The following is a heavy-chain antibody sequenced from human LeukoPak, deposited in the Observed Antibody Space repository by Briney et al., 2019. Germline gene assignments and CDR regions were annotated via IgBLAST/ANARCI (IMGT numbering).Heavy chain of an antibody. V-gene: IGHV1-18*01. J-gene: IGHJ5*02. D-gene: IGHD3-3*01. CDR1: GYTFTSYG. Sequence: ASVKVSCKASGYTFTSYGISWVRQAPGQGLEWMGWISAFNGNTNYAQKFQGRVTMTTDTSTSTAYMGLRSLRSDDTAVYYCARNDFGYWFDPWGQGTLVTVSS. CDR3: ARNDFGYWFDP. CDR2: ISAFNGNT.